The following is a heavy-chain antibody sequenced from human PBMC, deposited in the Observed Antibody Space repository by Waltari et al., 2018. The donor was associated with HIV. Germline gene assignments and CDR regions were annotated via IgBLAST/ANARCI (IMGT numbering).Heavy chain of an antibody. J-gene: IGHJ4*02. D-gene: IGHD3-22*01. CDR2: ISSDGSNK. V-gene: IGHV3-30-3*02. CDR3: VKSNNSAWHNFVD. CDR1: GLTSRRFP. Sequence: VQLVESGGGVVQPGKSLGLACAASGLTSRRFPVHWVRQVPGKGLEWVATISSDGSNKFCADSLRGRCNISRDNSKNTLYLHMSSLRPEDTSVYYCVKSNNSAWHNFVDWGQGTLVTVSS.